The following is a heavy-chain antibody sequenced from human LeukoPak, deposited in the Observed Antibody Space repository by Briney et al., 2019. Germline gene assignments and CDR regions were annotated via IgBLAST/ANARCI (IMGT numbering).Heavy chain of an antibody. CDR2: FDPEDGET. CDR3: ATVSRKWEHHSYYYGMDV. D-gene: IGHD1-26*01. J-gene: IGHJ6*02. Sequence: ASVKVSCKVSGYTLTELSMHWVRQAPGKGREWMGGFDPEDGETIYAQKFQGRVTMTEDTSTDTAYMELSSLRSEDTAVYYCATVSRKWEHHSYYYGMDVWGQGTTVTVSS. V-gene: IGHV1-24*01. CDR1: GYTLTELS.